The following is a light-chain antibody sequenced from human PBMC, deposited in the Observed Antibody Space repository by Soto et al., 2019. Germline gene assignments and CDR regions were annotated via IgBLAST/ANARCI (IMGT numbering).Light chain of an antibody. V-gene: IGKV3-20*01. Sequence: EIVLTQSPGTLSLSPGDRATLSCRASQSVSSDYVAWYQQKPGQTPNVLIYRASIRATGIPDRFSGSGSGTDSTLTISRLEPEDFAVYYCQQYGASPLTFGGGTKVEIK. CDR3: QQYGASPLT. CDR2: RAS. J-gene: IGKJ4*01. CDR1: QSVSSDY.